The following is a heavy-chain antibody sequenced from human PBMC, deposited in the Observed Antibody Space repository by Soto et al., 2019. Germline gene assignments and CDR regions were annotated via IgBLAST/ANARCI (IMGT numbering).Heavy chain of an antibody. CDR2: INPNSGGT. D-gene: IGHD5-12*01. CDR3: ARGGYSGYDSYYYMDV. V-gene: IGHV1-2*04. J-gene: IGHJ6*03. Sequence: ASVKVSCKASGYTFTGYYMHWVRQAPGQGLEWMGWINPNSGGTNYAQKFQGWVTMTRDTSISTAYMELSRLRSDDTAVYYCARGGYSGYDSYYYMDVWGKGTTVTVSS. CDR1: GYTFTGYY.